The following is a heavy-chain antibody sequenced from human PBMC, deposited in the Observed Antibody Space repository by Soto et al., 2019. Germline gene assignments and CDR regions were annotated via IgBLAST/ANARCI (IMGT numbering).Heavy chain of an antibody. J-gene: IGHJ4*02. V-gene: IGHV3-23*01. D-gene: IGHD4-17*01. CDR3: ARVMVYGENHFDY. CDR1: EFTFSNYA. Sequence: EVQLLESGGGLVQPGGSLRLSCAASEFTFSNYATSWVRQAPGKGLEWVSGISGGGGSAYYADSVKGRFTISRDNSKNTVFLQMNSLRAEDTAVYYCARVMVYGENHFDYWGQGTLVTVSS. CDR2: ISGGGGSA.